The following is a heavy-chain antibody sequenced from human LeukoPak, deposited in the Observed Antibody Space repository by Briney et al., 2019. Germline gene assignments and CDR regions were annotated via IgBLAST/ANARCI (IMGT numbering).Heavy chain of an antibody. CDR1: GGSISSYY. CDR2: IYYSGST. J-gene: IGHJ4*02. D-gene: IGHD3-16*01. CDR3: ARDRLSVFDY. Sequence: SETLSLTCTVSGGSISSYYWSWIRQPPGKGLEWIGYIYYSGSTNYNPSLKSRVTISVDTSKNQFSLKLSSVTAADTAVYYCARDRLSVFDYWGQGTLVTVSS. V-gene: IGHV4-59*01.